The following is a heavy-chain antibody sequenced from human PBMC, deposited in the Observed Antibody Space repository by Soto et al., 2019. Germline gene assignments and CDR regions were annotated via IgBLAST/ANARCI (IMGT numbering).Heavy chain of an antibody. Sequence: QVQLVQSGAEVKKPGASVKVSCKASGYTFTSYDINWVRQASGQGLEWMGWMNPNSGNTGYAQKFQGRVTMTRNTSISTAYMELSSLRSEDTAVYYCARGSRAGTEFYYYYGMDVWGQGTTVTVSS. V-gene: IGHV1-8*01. CDR3: ARGSRAGTEFYYYYGMDV. CDR1: GYTFTSYD. J-gene: IGHJ6*02. D-gene: IGHD1-1*01. CDR2: MNPNSGNT.